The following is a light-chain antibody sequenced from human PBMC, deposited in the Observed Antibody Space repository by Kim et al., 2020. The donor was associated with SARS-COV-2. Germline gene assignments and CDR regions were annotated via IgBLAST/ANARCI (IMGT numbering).Light chain of an antibody. CDR1: KLGDKY. CDR2: QDS. J-gene: IGLJ1*01. V-gene: IGLV3-1*01. Sequence: SPGQTASMPCSGDKLGDKYACWYQQKPGQSPVLVIYQDSKRPSGIPERFSGSNSGNTATLTISGTQAMDEADYYCQAWDSSTAVFGTGTKVTVL. CDR3: QAWDSSTAV.